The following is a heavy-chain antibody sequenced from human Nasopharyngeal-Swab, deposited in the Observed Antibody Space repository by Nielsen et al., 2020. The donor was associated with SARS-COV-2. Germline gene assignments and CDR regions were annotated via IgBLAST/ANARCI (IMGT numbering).Heavy chain of an antibody. CDR2: TSSDVTNK. D-gene: IGHD2-15*01. V-gene: IGHV3-30*04. CDR3: AREEEVIAATPRSHYYGMDV. Sequence: GESLKISCAASGFTFDNYEMHWVRQAPGKGLEWVAVTSSDVTNKFYADSVRGRFTISRDDSKNTLYLQMNSLTAQDTAVYYCAREEEVIAATPRSHYYGMDVWGQGTTVTVSS. J-gene: IGHJ6*02. CDR1: GFTFDNYE.